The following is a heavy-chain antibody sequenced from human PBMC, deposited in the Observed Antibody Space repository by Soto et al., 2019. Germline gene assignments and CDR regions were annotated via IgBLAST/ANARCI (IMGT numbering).Heavy chain of an antibody. CDR3: ARAGGAAAPYYYYYYYMDV. Sequence: GGSLRLSCAASGFTFSDYYMSWIRQAPGKGLEWVSYISSSGSTIYYADSVKGRFTISRDNAKNSLYLQMNSLRAEDTAVYYCARAGGAAAPYYYYYYYMDVWGKGTTVTVSS. D-gene: IGHD6-13*01. J-gene: IGHJ6*03. V-gene: IGHV3-11*01. CDR1: GFTFSDYY. CDR2: ISSSGSTI.